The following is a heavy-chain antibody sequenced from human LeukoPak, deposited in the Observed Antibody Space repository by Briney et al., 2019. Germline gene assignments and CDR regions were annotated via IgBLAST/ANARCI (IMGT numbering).Heavy chain of an antibody. J-gene: IGHJ5*02. D-gene: IGHD2-15*01. CDR2: INPNSGGT. CDR1: GGTFSSYA. Sequence: ASVKVSCKASGGTFSSYAISWVRQAPGQGLEWMGWINPNSGGTNYAQKFQGWVTMTRDTSISTAYMELSRLRSDDTAVYYCARAPLQRIFLGWFDPWGQGTLVTVSS. CDR3: ARAPLQRIFLGWFDP. V-gene: IGHV1-2*04.